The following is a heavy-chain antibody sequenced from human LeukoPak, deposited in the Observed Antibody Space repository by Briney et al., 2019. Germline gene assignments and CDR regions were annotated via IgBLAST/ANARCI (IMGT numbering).Heavy chain of an antibody. J-gene: IGHJ6*02. CDR1: GFTFSSYA. D-gene: IGHD1-26*01. V-gene: IGHV3-30*04. CDR3: ARDGVSGDYYYYYGMDV. CDR2: ISYDGSNK. Sequence: GRSLRLSCAASGFTFSSYAMHWVRQAPGEGLEWVAVISYDGSNKYYADSVKGRFTISRDNSKNTLYLQMNSLRAEDTAVYYCARDGVSGDYYYYYGMDVWGQGTTVTVSS.